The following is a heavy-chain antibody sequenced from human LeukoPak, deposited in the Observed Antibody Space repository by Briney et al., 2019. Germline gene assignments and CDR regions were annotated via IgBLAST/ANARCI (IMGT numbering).Heavy chain of an antibody. Sequence: PGGGLRLSCAASGFTFSRYNMKWGRPGPGEGLEWVSSITSTGYIYYADSVKGRFTISRDNTKNSLFLQMDSLRAEDTAVYYCTTDPGYNSSPWGQGTLVTVSS. V-gene: IGHV3-21*01. CDR3: TTDPGYNSSP. D-gene: IGHD3-22*01. CDR1: GFTFSRYN. J-gene: IGHJ5*02. CDR2: ITSTGYI.